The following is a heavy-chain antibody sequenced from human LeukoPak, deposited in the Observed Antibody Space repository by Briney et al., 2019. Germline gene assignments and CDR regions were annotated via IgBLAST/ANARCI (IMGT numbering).Heavy chain of an antibody. CDR2: ISGSGGST. J-gene: IGHJ4*02. V-gene: IGHV3-23*01. D-gene: IGHD3-3*01. CDR3: AKGGGFGVVITAFFDY. CDR1: GFTFSSYG. Sequence: GGSLRLSCAASGFTFSSYGMHWVRQAPGKGLEWVSAISGSGGSTYYADSVKGRFTISRDNSKNTLYLQMNSLRAEDTAVYYCAKGGGFGVVITAFFDYWGQGTLVTVSS.